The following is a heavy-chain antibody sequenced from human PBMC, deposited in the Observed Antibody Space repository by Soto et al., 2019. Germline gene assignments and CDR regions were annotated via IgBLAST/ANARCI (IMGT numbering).Heavy chain of an antibody. Sequence: SETLSLTCAVYGGSFSGYYWSWIRQPPGKGLEWIGEINHSGSTNYNPSLKSRVTISVDTSKNQFSLKLSSVTAADAAVYYCARAPVVTGMFDPWGQGTLVTVSS. CDR1: GGSFSGYY. D-gene: IGHD2-21*02. J-gene: IGHJ5*02. CDR3: ARAPVVTGMFDP. CDR2: INHSGST. V-gene: IGHV4-34*01.